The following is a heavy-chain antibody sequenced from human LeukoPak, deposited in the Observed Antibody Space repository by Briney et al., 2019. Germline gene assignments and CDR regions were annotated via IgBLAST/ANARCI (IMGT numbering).Heavy chain of an antibody. CDR3: ASPTSRAAGTFHFQH. J-gene: IGHJ1*01. D-gene: IGHD6-13*01. Sequence: GASVKVSCKASGGTFSSYAISWVRQAPGQGLEWMGGIIPIFGTANYAQKFQGRVTITADESTSTAYMELSSLGAEDTAEYYCASPTSRAAGTFHFQHWGQGTLVTVSS. V-gene: IGHV1-69*13. CDR2: IIPIFGTA. CDR1: GGTFSSYA.